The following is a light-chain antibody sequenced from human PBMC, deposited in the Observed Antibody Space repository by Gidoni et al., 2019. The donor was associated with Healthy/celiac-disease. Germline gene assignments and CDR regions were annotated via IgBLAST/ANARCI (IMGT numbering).Light chain of an antibody. Sequence: EMVLSPSPATLSYSPGERATLSCRASQSVSSYLDWYQQKPGQAPRLLIYDASNRATGIPARFSGSGSGTDFTLTISSLEPEDFAVYYCQQRSNWPITFXQXTRLEIK. CDR2: DAS. V-gene: IGKV3-11*01. CDR3: QQRSNWPIT. J-gene: IGKJ5*01. CDR1: QSVSSY.